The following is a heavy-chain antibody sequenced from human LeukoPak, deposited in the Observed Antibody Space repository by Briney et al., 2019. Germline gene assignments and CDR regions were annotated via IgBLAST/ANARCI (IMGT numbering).Heavy chain of an antibody. CDR1: GFTFSSYW. D-gene: IGHD3-10*01. J-gene: IGHJ3*02. CDR2: INSDGSST. Sequence: GGSLRLSCAASGFTFSSYWMHWVRQAPGKGLVWVSRINSDGSSTSYADSVKGRFTISRDNAKNTLYLQMNSLRAEDTAVYYCARAGADLLDAFDIWGQGTMVTVSS. V-gene: IGHV3-74*01. CDR3: ARAGADLLDAFDI.